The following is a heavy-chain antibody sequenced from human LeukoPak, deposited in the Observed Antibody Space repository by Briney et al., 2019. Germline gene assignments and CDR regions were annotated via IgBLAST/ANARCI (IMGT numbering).Heavy chain of an antibody. J-gene: IGHJ3*02. Sequence: PGGSLRLSCAASGFTFSDYYMSWIRQAPGKGLEWVSYISSSGSTIYYADSVKGRFTISRDNAKNSLYLQMNSLRAEDTAVYYCARELLSGRSSWYSFRAFDIWGQGTMVTVSS. CDR1: GFTFSDYY. D-gene: IGHD6-13*01. CDR2: ISSSGSTI. V-gene: IGHV3-11*01. CDR3: ARELLSGRSSWYSFRAFDI.